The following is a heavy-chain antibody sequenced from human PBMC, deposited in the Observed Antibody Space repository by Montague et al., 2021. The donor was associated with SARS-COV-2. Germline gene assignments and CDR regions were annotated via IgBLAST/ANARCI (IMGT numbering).Heavy chain of an antibody. CDR1: GGSISSFY. Sequence: SETLSLTCTVSGGSISSFYWSWFRQPPGKGLAWIGYISDSGSTNYNPSLTSRVTMSVDTSKNQFSLKVNSVTAADTAVYYCANFRRTQLLFGTLYYGLDVWGQGTTVTVSS. D-gene: IGHD2-2*01. CDR3: ANFRRTQLLFGTLYYGLDV. J-gene: IGHJ6*02. CDR2: ISDSGST. V-gene: IGHV4-59*08.